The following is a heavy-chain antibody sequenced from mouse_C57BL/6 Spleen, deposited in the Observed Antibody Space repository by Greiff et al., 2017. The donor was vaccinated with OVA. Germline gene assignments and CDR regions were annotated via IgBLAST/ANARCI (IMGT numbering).Heavy chain of an antibody. CDR1: GYTFTDYE. Sequence: QVQLKQSGAELVRPGASVTLSCKASGYTFTDYEMHWVKQTPVHGLEWIGAIDPETGGTAYNQKFKGKAILTADKSSSTAYMELRSLTSEDSAVYYCTRPYGSPYYFDYWGQGTTLTVSS. V-gene: IGHV1-15*01. D-gene: IGHD1-1*01. CDR3: TRPYGSPYYFDY. CDR2: IDPETGGT. J-gene: IGHJ2*01.